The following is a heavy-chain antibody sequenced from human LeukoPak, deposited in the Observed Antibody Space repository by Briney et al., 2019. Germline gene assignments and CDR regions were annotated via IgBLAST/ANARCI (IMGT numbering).Heavy chain of an antibody. Sequence: PGGSLRLSCAASGFTVSSNYMSWVRQAPGKGLEWVSVIYSGGSTYYADSVKGRFTISRDNSKNTLYLQMNSLRAEDTAVYYCASSIASDSYYYGMDVWGQGTTVTVSS. CDR3: ASSIASDSYYYGMDV. CDR1: GFTVSSNY. V-gene: IGHV3-66*01. D-gene: IGHD6-6*01. CDR2: IYSGGST. J-gene: IGHJ6*02.